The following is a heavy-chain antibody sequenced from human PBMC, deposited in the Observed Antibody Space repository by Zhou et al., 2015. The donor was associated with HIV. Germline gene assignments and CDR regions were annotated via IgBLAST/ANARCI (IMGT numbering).Heavy chain of an antibody. J-gene: IGHJ6*02. D-gene: IGHD3-10*01. CDR2: ISAYNGNT. CDR3: ARGGTVARGAIRKMPQFYYYYVMEV. CDR1: GYTFSSYG. Sequence: QVQLVQSGPEVKKPGASVKVSCKASGYTFSSYGISWVRQAPGQGLEWMGWISAYNGNTNYAQKLQGRVTMTTDTSTRTAYMELRSLRSDDTAVYYCARGGTVARGAIRKMPQFYYYYVMEVWGQGTTVTVSS. V-gene: IGHV1-18*01.